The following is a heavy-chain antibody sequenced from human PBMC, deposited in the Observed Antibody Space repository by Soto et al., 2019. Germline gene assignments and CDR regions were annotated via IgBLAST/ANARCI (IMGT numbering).Heavy chain of an antibody. V-gene: IGHV4-34*01. CDR2: INHSGST. CDR3: ARDMHTGFTHYFDP. J-gene: IGHJ5*02. Sequence: SLCGHYRGRIRQPPGKGLEWIGEINHSGSTNYNPSLKSRVTISVDTSKNQFSLKLSSVTAADTAVYYCARDMHTGFTHYFDPWGQGTLVTVS. D-gene: IGHD5-12*01. CDR1: SLCGHY.